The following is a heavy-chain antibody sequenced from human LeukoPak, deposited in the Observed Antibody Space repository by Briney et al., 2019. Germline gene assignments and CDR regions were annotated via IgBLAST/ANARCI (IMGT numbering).Heavy chain of an antibody. V-gene: IGHV1-18*01. J-gene: IGHJ4*02. CDR3: ARDRAAIPGDFVY. CDR2: ISAYNGNT. CDR1: GYTVTSYG. Sequence: ASVKVSCKASGYTVTSYGISWVRQAPGQGLEWMGWISAYNGNTNYAQQIQGRVTMPTDTSTSTAYMELRRLRSDDPPVYSCARDRAAIPGDFVYWGQRTLVPVSS. D-gene: IGHD1-14*01.